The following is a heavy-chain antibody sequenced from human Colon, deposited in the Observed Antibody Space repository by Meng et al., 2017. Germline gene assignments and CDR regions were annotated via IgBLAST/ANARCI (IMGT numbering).Heavy chain of an antibody. CDR3: ARSVRLGVAGKSGAY. Sequence: GQLRQGGVGLLKPSETLSLTWPVYGGSFSGYSWSWIRQPPGKGLEWIGEINHTGNTSYNPSLKSRLTISVDTSKNQFSLNLSSVTAADTALYYCARSVRLGVAGKSGAYWGQGTLVTVSS. D-gene: IGHD6-19*01. CDR1: GGSFSGYS. CDR2: INHTGNT. J-gene: IGHJ4*02. V-gene: IGHV4-34*01.